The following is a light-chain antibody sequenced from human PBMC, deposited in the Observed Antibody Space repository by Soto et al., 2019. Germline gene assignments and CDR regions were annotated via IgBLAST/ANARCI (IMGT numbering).Light chain of an antibody. CDR1: SSNIGSNS. J-gene: IGLJ2*01. V-gene: IGLV1-44*01. CDR2: STN. CDR3: AAWDDSLNGEVV. Sequence: QSVLTQPPSASGTPGQRVTISCSGSSSNIGSNSVNWYQQRPGTAPKLLIYSTNQRPSGVPDRFSGSKSDTSASLAISGLQSEDEADYYCAAWDDSLNGEVVFGGGTKLTVL.